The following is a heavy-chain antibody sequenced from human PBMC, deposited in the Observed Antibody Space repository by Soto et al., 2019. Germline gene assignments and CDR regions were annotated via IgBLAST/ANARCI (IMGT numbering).Heavy chain of an antibody. CDR1: GYTFTSYY. CDR3: ASNQGTPGSGWHTDTQGYYFDX. Sequence: ASVKVSCKASGYTFTSYYMHWVRQAPGQGLEWMGISNPSGGSTSYAQTFQGRVTMTRDTSTSTVYMELSSLRSEDTAVYYCASNQGTPGSGWHTDTQGYYFDXWGQGTMVTVS. V-gene: IGHV1-46*01. D-gene: IGHD6-19*01. J-gene: IGHJ4*02. CDR2: SNPSGGST.